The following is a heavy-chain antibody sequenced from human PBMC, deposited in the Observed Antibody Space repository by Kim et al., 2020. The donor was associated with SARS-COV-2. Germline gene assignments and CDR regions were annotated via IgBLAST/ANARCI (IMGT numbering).Heavy chain of an antibody. J-gene: IGHJ6*03. V-gene: IGHV4-59*01. CDR1: GGSISRYY. CDR2: IYNSGST. CDR3: ARSLDYSYYMDV. Sequence: SETLSRTCTVSGGSISRYYWSWIRQPPGKGLEWIGYIYNSGSTNYNPSLKSRVTISLDTSKNHFSLKLTSVTAADTAVYFCARSLDYSYYMDVWGKGTTVIVSS.